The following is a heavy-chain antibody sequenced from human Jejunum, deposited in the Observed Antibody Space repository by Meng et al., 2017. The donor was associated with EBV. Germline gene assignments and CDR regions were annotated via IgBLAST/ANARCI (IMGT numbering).Heavy chain of an antibody. Sequence: QLRLQESGPGLVKPWDTLSLTCTVTGDSVRSYYWSWIRQSPEKGLEWIGYTHYSETSIYSPSLMSRATISVDTSNSQFSLKLNSVTAADTAIYYCTRGSTGAFNPWGHGLLVTVSS. CDR3: TRGSTGAFNP. V-gene: IGHV4-59*02. CDR1: GDSVRSYY. D-gene: IGHD1-26*01. CDR2: THYSETS. J-gene: IGHJ5*02.